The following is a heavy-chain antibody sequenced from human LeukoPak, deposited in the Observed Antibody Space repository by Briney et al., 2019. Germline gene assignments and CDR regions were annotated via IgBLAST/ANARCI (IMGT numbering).Heavy chain of an antibody. CDR1: GFTFDDYA. Sequence: GGSLRLSCAASGFTFDDYAMHWVRQAPGKGLEWVSLISGDGGSTYYADSVKGRFTISRDNSKHYLYLQMNSLRTEDTALYYCAKGGHYDSRDAIDYWGQGTLVTVSS. CDR3: AKGGHYDSRDAIDY. V-gene: IGHV3-43*02. CDR2: ISGDGGST. J-gene: IGHJ4*02. D-gene: IGHD3-22*01.